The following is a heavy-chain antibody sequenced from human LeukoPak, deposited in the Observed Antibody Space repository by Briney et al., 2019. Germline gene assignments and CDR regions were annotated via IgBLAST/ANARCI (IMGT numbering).Heavy chain of an antibody. CDR3: ARRFGY. CDR2: ISYDGSNK. CDR1: GFTFSSYA. V-gene: IGHV3-30-3*01. Sequence: GGSLRLSCAASGFTFSSYAMHWVRQAPGKGLEWVAVISYDGSNKYYADSVKGRFTISRDNSKNTLYLQMNSLRAEDTVVYYCARRFGYWGQGTLVTVSS. J-gene: IGHJ4*02.